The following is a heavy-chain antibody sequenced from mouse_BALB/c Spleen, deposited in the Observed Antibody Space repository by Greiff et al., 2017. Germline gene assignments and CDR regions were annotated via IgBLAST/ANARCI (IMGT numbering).Heavy chain of an antibody. J-gene: IGHJ4*01. Sequence: EVQVVESGGGLVQPGGSRKLSCAASGFTFSSFGMHWVRQAPEKGLEWVAYISSGSSTIYYADTVKGRFTISRDNPKNTLFLQMTSLRSEDTAMYYCARPAISYAMDYWGQGTSVTVSS. CDR1: GFTFSSFG. V-gene: IGHV5-17*02. CDR2: ISSGSSTI. CDR3: ARPAISYAMDY. D-gene: IGHD1-2*01.